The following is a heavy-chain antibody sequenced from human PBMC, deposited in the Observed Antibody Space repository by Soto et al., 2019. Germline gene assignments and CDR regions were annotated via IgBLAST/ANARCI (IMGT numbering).Heavy chain of an antibody. CDR3: ARDLWDDLAGGESDY. CDR2: ISYDSSKPI. J-gene: IGHJ4*02. Sequence: EVQLVESGGGLVQPGGSLRLSCAASGFSFSSFGMNWVRQAPGKGLEWVSYISYDSSKPIYYADSVKGRFTISRDNARNSLYLQMKSLRAEDTAVYYCARDLWDDLAGGESDYWGQGTLVTVSS. D-gene: IGHD3-16*01. V-gene: IGHV3-48*01. CDR1: GFSFSSFG.